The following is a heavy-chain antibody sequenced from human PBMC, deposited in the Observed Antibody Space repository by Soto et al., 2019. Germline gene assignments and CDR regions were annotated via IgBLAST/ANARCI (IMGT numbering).Heavy chain of an antibody. CDR2: INPNSGGT. CDR3: ARSLLDEYSSSWRSAYYGMDV. Sequence: QVQLVQSGAEVKKPGASVKVSCKASGFTFSAYYIYWVRQAPGQGLEWIGWINPNSGGTNNAQKFQGRVTMTRDTSTNTVYMELSALIPDDTAVYYCARSLLDEYSSSWRSAYYGMDVWGQGTTVTVSS. D-gene: IGHD6-13*01. CDR1: GFTFSAYY. J-gene: IGHJ6*02. V-gene: IGHV1-2*02.